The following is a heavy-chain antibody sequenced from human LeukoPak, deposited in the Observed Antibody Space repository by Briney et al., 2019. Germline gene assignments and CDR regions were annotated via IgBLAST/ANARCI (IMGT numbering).Heavy chain of an antibody. Sequence: PGGSLRLSCAASGFTFSSYWMSWVRQAPGKGLEWVANIKQDGSEKYYVDSVKGRFTISRDNAKNSLYLQMNSLRAEDTAVYYCARDMSSVGQWLPPYYYMDVWGKGTTVTVSS. CDR2: IKQDGSEK. J-gene: IGHJ6*03. V-gene: IGHV3-7*01. CDR3: ARDMSSVGQWLPPYYYMDV. D-gene: IGHD6-19*01. CDR1: GFTFSSYW.